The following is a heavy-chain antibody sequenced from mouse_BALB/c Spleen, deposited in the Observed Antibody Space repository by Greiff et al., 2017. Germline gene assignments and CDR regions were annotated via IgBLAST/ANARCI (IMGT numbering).Heavy chain of an antibody. CDR1: GYSITSGYY. CDR3: AREEDAMDY. Sequence: ESGPGLVKPSQSLSLTCSVTGYSITSGYYWNWLRQFPGKKLEWMGYISYDGSNNYNPSLKNRISITRVTSKNQFFLKLNSVTTEDTATYYCAREEDAMDYWGQGTSVTVSS. J-gene: IGHJ4*01. V-gene: IGHV3-6*02. CDR2: ISYDGSN.